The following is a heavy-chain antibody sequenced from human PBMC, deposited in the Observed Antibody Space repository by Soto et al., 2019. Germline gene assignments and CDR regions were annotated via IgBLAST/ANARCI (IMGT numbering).Heavy chain of an antibody. Sequence: SETLSLTCTVSGGSISSSSYYWGWIRQPPGKGLEWIGSIYYSGSTYYNPSLKSRVTISVDTSKNQFSLKLSSVTAADTAVYYCARLSIAAAGTAYNWFDPWGQGTLVTVSS. V-gene: IGHV4-39*01. J-gene: IGHJ5*02. CDR1: GGSISSSSYY. D-gene: IGHD6-13*01. CDR2: IYYSGST. CDR3: ARLSIAAAGTAYNWFDP.